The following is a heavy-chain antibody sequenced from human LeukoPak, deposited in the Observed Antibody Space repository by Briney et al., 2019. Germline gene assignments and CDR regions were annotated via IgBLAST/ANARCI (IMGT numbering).Heavy chain of an antibody. Sequence: GGSLRLSCAASGFTFDDYAMHWVRQAPGKGLEWVSLMSGDGGSTYYADSVKGRFTISRDNSKNSLYLQMNSLRTEDTALYYCAKEKRIAYYGSGSYATYFDYWGQGTLVTVSS. CDR3: AKEKRIAYYGSGSYATYFDY. D-gene: IGHD3-10*01. CDR1: GFTFDDYA. J-gene: IGHJ4*02. V-gene: IGHV3-43*02. CDR2: MSGDGGST.